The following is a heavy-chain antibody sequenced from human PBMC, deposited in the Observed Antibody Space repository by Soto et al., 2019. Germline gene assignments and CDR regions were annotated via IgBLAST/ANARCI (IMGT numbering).Heavy chain of an antibody. V-gene: IGHV4-34*01. CDR3: ARGTVAGTPRGCRDGYRFVY. CDR1: GGSFSGYY. D-gene: IGHD6-19*01. CDR2: INHSGST. J-gene: IGHJ4*02. Sequence: SETLSLTCAVYGGSFSGYYWSWIRQPPGKGLEWIGEINHSGSTNYNPSLKSRVTISVDTSKNQFSLKLSSVTAADTAVYYCARGTVAGTPRGCRDGYRFVYWGQGTLVTVSS.